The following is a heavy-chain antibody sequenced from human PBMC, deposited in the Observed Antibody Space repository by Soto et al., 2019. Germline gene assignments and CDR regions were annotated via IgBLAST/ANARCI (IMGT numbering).Heavy chain of an antibody. CDR2: LSYSGST. Sequence: SETLSLTCTVSGDSFSSGAYYWSWIRQHPGRGLEWIGYLSYSGSTDYNPSLKRRVTISVGASNNQFSLKLVSVTAADTAVYYCARCSKSHDVFIGSVPFFGDWGLGSLVTVSS. CDR1: GDSFSSGAYY. D-gene: IGHD3-9*01. J-gene: IGHJ4*01. CDR3: ARCSKSHDVFIGSVPFFGD. V-gene: IGHV4-31*03.